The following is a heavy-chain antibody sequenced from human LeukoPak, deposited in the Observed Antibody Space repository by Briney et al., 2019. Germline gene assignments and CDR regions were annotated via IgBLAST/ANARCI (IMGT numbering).Heavy chain of an antibody. CDR1: GVSISSSSYY. V-gene: IGHV4-39*01. D-gene: IGHD4-17*01. CDR3: ANMIPYGDRDY. J-gene: IGHJ4*02. Sequence: SETLSLTCTVSGVSISSSSYYWGWIRQPPGKGLEWIGSIYYSGSTYYNPSLKSRVTISVDTSKNQFSLKLSSVTAADTAVYYCANMIPYGDRDYWGQGTLVTVSS. CDR2: IYYSGST.